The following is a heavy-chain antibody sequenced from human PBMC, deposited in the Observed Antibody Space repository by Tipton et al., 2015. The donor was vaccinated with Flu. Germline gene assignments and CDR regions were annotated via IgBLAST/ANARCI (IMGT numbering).Heavy chain of an antibody. J-gene: IGHJ4*02. V-gene: IGHV4-38-2*02. CDR1: GDSISSGYY. Sequence: TLSLTCAVSGDSISSGYYWAWIRQPPGKGLEWIGSISHSGTTNYNPSLQSRVSISIDTSKNQFSLKVTSMTAADTAVYYCARDRWEYASGFDSWGQGTLVTVSP. CDR3: ARDRWEYASGFDS. CDR2: ISHSGTT. D-gene: IGHD2-2*01.